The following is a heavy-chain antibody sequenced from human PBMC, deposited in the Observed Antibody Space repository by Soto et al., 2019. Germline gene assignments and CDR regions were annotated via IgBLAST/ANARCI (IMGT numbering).Heavy chain of an antibody. V-gene: IGHV1-69*13. D-gene: IGHD4-4*01. CDR3: ARDPSTINKLIGVWFDP. CDR2: IKPISDIT. CDR1: GDTFGRFT. J-gene: IGHJ5*02. Sequence: SVKVSCKASGDTFGRFTINWVRQAPGQGLEWMGGIKPISDITNYAQRFQGRVTFTADASTSTVYLELSSLRSEDTAMYYCARDPSTINKLIGVWFDPWGQGTPVTVSS.